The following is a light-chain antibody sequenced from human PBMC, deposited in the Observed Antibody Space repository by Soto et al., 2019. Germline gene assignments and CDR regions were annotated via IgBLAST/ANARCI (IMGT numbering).Light chain of an antibody. Sequence: DIVLTQSPDSLAVSLGERATINCKSSQSVLYSSNNKNYFAWYQQKPGQPPKLLIFWASTRESGVPDRFSGSGSGTDFTLTISSLQAEDVAVYYCQQHYSTPLTFGQGTRLRL. V-gene: IGKV4-1*01. CDR1: QSVLYSSNNKNY. CDR3: QQHYSTPLT. CDR2: WAS. J-gene: IGKJ5*01.